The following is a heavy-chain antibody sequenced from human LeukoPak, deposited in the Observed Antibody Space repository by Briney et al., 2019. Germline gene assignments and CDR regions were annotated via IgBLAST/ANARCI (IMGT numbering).Heavy chain of an antibody. D-gene: IGHD2-2*02. V-gene: IGHV4-34*01. CDR3: ARGSCSSTSCYTGNWFDP. J-gene: IGHJ5*02. Sequence: PSETLSLTCTVSGGSISGYYWSWIRQPPGKGLEWIGEINHSGSTNYNPSLKSRVTISVDTSKNQFSLKLSSVTAADTAVYYCARGSCSSTSCYTGNWFDPWGQGTLVTVSS. CDR1: GGSISGYY. CDR2: INHSGST.